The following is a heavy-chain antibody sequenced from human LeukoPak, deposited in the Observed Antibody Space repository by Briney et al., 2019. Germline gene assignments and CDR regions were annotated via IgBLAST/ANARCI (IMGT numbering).Heavy chain of an antibody. CDR2: IYTSGST. V-gene: IGHV4-61*02. D-gene: IGHD6-13*01. J-gene: IGHJ6*03. Sequence: SETLSLTCAVSGGSISSGSYYWSWIRQPAGKGLEWIGRIYTSGSTNYNPSLKSRVTISVDTSKNQFSLKLSSVTAADTAVYYCARDEGSWGYYSYNYMDVWGKGTTVTVSS. CDR3: ARDEGSWGYYSYNYMDV. CDR1: GGSISSGSYY.